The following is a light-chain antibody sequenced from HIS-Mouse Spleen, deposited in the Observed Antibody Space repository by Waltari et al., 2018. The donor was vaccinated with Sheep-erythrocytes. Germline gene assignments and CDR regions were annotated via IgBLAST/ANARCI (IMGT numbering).Light chain of an antibody. Sequence: EIVFTQSPGTLSLSPGERATLSCRASQSVSSSYLAWYQQKPGKAPRLLIYGASSRATGIPDRFSGSGSGTDFTLTISRLEPEDFAVYYCQQYGSSLRTFGQGTKVEIK. CDR1: QSVSSSY. V-gene: IGKV3-20*01. J-gene: IGKJ1*01. CDR3: QQYGSSLRT. CDR2: GAS.